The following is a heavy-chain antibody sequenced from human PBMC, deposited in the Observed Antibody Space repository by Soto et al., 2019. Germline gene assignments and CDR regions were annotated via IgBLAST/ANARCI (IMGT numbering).Heavy chain of an antibody. Sequence: GGSLRLSCAASGFTFSSYAMSWVRQAPGKGLEWASAISGRGGSNYWAACVRARLTICRDNSKNTLYRKKNSLRAEDTAVYYCAKDLLVGATTHYYYGMDVWHQETRVTVSS. CDR1: GFTFSSYA. CDR2: ISGRGGSN. CDR3: AKDLLVGATTHYYYGMDV. V-gene: IGHV3-23*01. J-gene: IGHJ6*02. D-gene: IGHD1-26*01.